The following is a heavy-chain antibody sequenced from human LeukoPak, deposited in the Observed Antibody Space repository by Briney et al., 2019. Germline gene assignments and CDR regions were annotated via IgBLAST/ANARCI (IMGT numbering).Heavy chain of an antibody. Sequence: ASETLSLTCAVSGFSISSGYYWDWIRQPPGKGLEWIGNIYDSGSTYYNPSLKSRVTISVDTSKNQFSLKLTSVTAADTAVYYCARRPISTGIDYWGQGTLVTVSS. J-gene: IGHJ4*02. CDR1: GFSISSGYY. V-gene: IGHV4-38-2*01. CDR3: ARRPISTGIDY. CDR2: IYDSGST. D-gene: IGHD1-1*01.